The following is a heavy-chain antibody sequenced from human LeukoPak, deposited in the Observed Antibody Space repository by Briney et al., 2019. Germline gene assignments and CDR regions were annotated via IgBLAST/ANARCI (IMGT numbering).Heavy chain of an antibody. J-gene: IGHJ4*02. CDR1: GGSMPSGSYY. Sequence: PSETLSLTCTVSGGSMPSGSYYWNWIRQPAGKGLEWIGRIYTGGSTYYNPSLKSRVTISLDMSKNQFSLELTSVTAADTAVYYCARDPGIVGATVFDYWGQGTLVTVSS. CDR2: IYTGGST. V-gene: IGHV4-61*02. CDR3: ARDPGIVGATVFDY. D-gene: IGHD1-26*01.